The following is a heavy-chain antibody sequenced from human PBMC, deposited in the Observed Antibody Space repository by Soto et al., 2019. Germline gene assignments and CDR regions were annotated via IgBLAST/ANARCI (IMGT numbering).Heavy chain of an antibody. CDR1: GFTFSIYN. D-gene: IGHD6-13*01. V-gene: IGHV3-21*01. Sequence: EVQVVESGGGLVKPGGSLRLSCAASGFTFSIYNMNWVRQAPGKGLEWVSSISSSGRYIYYADSVEGRFTISRDNAKNSLYLKMNSLRVEDTAVYYCARDGEATAGSSYFDPWGQGTLVTVSS. CDR3: ARDGEATAGSSYFDP. J-gene: IGHJ5*02. CDR2: ISSSGRYI.